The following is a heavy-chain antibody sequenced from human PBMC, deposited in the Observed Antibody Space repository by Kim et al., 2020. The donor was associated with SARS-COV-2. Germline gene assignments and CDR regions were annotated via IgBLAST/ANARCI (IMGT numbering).Heavy chain of an antibody. J-gene: IGHJ5*02. Sequence: GESLKISCKGSGYSFTSYWIGWVRQMPGKGLEWMGIIYPGDSDTRYSPSFQGQVTISADKSISTAYLQWSSLKASDTAMYYCARHPSFSGWGMNWFDPWGQGTLVTVSS. CDR2: IYPGDSDT. CDR3: ARHPSFSGWGMNWFDP. D-gene: IGHD6-19*01. V-gene: IGHV5-51*01. CDR1: GYSFTSYW.